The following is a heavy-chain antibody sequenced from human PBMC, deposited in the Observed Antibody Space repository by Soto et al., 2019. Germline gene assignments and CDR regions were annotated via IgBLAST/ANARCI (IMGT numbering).Heavy chain of an antibody. CDR2: ISAYTDNP. V-gene: IGHV1-18*01. D-gene: IGHD2-2*01. J-gene: IGHJ5*02. CDR1: GYTFTNYG. CDR3: ARVIPGAEAWFGP. Sequence: ASVKVSCKASGYTFTNYGVTWVRQAPGQGLEWMGWISAYTDNPNYAQKFQGRVTMTIDTSTTTAYMDLRSLTSDDTAVYYCARVIPGAEAWFGPWGQGTPVTVS.